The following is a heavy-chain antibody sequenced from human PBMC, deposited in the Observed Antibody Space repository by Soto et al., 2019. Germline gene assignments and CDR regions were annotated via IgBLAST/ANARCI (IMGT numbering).Heavy chain of an antibody. D-gene: IGHD2-21*01. Sequence: EVELLESGGGIVQPGGSLRVSCVASGFTFRNFVMSWVRPAPGKGLEWVSAIRGTGGETFYADSVKGRFTISRDNSKNTLYLQMNSLRDEDTALYFCAQDRGWGVVSPSHDYWGQGTLVTVSS. J-gene: IGHJ4*02. CDR2: IRGTGGET. CDR3: AQDRGWGVVSPSHDY. V-gene: IGHV3-23*01. CDR1: GFTFRNFV.